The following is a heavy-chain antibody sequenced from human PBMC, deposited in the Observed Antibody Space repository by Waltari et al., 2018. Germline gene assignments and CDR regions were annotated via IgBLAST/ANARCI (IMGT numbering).Heavy chain of an antibody. CDR1: GGSFSGYY. J-gene: IGHJ4*02. Sequence: QVQLQQWGAGLLKPSETLSLTCAVYGGSFSGYYWSWIRQPPGKGLEWIGEINHSGSTNHNPSPKSRVTISVDTSKNQFSLKLSAGTAADTAVYYCASRGRYSSGHDYWGQGTLVTVSS. CDR3: ASRGRYSSGHDY. CDR2: INHSGST. D-gene: IGHD6-25*01. V-gene: IGHV4-34*01.